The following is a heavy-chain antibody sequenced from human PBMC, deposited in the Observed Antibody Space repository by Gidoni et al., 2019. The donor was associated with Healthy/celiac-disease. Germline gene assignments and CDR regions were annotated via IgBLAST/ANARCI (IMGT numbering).Heavy chain of an antibody. CDR2: SSGSGGST. Sequence: EVQLLESGGGLVQPGGSLRLSCAASGFPFSSYAMSWVRQAPGKGLEWVSASSGSGGSTYYADSVKGRFTISRDNSKNTLYLQMNSLRAEDTAVYYCAKGGIGSSWLIFDYWGQGTLVTVSS. J-gene: IGHJ4*02. CDR3: AKGGIGSSWLIFDY. CDR1: GFPFSSYA. V-gene: IGHV3-23*01. D-gene: IGHD6-13*01.